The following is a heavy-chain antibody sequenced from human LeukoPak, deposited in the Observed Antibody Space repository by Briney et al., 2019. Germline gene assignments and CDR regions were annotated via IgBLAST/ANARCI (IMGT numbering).Heavy chain of an antibody. J-gene: IGHJ6*03. Sequence: ASVKVSCKASGYTFTSYYMHWVRQAPGQGLEWMGIINPSGGSTSYAQKFQGRVTMTEDTSTDTAYMELSSLRSEDTAVYYCATTGALRFLEIKNYYYYYMDVWGKGTTVTVSS. CDR3: ATTGALRFLEIKNYYYYYMDV. CDR2: INPSGGST. V-gene: IGHV1-46*01. CDR1: GYTFTSYY. D-gene: IGHD3-3*01.